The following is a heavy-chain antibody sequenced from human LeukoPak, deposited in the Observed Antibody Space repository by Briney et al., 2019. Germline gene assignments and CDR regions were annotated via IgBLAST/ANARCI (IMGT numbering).Heavy chain of an antibody. CDR3: ARAYYYYMDV. CDR2: INDSGST. V-gene: IGHV4-34*01. J-gene: IGHJ6*03. CDR1: GGSFSDYY. Sequence: SETLSLTCAVYGGSFSDYYRSWIRQPPGKGLEWIGEINDSGSTYYNPSLRGRVTMSIDTSKNQFSLKLTSVTAADTAVYYCARAYYYYMDVWGKGTTVTVSS.